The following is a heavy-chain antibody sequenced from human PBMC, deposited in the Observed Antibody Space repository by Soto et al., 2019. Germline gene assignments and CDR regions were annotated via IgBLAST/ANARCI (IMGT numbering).Heavy chain of an antibody. V-gene: IGHV4-59*12. CDR2: IYYSGST. D-gene: IGHD3-22*01. Sequence: NPSETLSLTCTVSGGSISSYYWSWIRQPPGKGLEWIGYIYYSGSTNYNPSLKSRVTISRDNSKNTLYLQMNNLRAEDTAVYYCAKGFITSLVVITDFDYWGQGTLVTVSS. CDR3: AKGFITSLVVITDFDY. J-gene: IGHJ4*02. CDR1: GGSISSYY.